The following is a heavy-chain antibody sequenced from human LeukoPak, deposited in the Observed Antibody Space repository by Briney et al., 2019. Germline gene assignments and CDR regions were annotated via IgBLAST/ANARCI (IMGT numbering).Heavy chain of an antibody. Sequence: PGRSLRLSCVVSGFTFNNYAMHWVRQAPGKGLQWVAVISYDGSNKYYADSVKGRFTISRDNSKNTLYLQMNSLRAEDTAVYYCARILDSAWGELGYWGQGTLVTVSS. V-gene: IGHV3-30*04. CDR2: ISYDGSNK. D-gene: IGHD6-19*01. CDR1: GFTFNNYA. J-gene: IGHJ4*02. CDR3: ARILDSAWGELGY.